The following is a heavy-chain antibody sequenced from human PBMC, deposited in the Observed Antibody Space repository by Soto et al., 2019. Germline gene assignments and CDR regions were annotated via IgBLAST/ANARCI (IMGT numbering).Heavy chain of an antibody. D-gene: IGHD2-2*01. CDR2: IRSKAYGETT. Sequence: PGGSLRLSCTCFGFTFGDYAISWSRKAPGKGLEWVGVIRSKAYGETTDYGASVKGRFTILRDDSKSIAYLQLNSLQSEDTGVYYCTRYTYTSRYSYFGMDVWGHGTAVTVSS. J-gene: IGHJ6*02. CDR1: GFTFGDYA. V-gene: IGHV3-49*03. CDR3: TRYTYTSRYSYFGMDV.